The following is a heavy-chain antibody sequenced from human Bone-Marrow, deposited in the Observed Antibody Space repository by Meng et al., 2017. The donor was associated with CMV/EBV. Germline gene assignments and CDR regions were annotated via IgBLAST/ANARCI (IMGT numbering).Heavy chain of an antibody. CDR2: IKQDGSEK. D-gene: IGHD1-14*01. CDR1: GFTFSSYW. CDR3: GRNRVDF. V-gene: IGHV3-7*01. Sequence: GGSLRLSCAASGFTFSSYWMSWVRQVPGKGLEWVANIKQDGSEKYYVDSVKGRFTISRDNAKNSLYLQMNSLRGDATAVYYCGRNRVDFWGQGILVTVSS. J-gene: IGHJ4*02.